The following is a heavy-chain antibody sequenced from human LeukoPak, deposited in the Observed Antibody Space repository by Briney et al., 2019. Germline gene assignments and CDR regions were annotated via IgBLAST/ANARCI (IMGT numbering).Heavy chain of an antibody. CDR3: ASSRDVYNRGGFDY. V-gene: IGHV1-18*01. CDR2: ISAYNGNT. CDR1: GYTFTSYG. Sequence: ASVKVSCKASGYTFTSYGISWVRQTPGQGLEWMGWISAYNGNTNYAQKLQGRVTMTTDTSTSTAYMELRSLRSDDTAVYYCASSRDVYNRGGFDYWGQGTLVTVSS. D-gene: IGHD5-24*01. J-gene: IGHJ4*02.